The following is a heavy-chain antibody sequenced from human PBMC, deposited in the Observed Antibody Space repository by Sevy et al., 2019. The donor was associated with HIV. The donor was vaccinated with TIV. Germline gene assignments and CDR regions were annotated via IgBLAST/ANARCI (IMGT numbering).Heavy chain of an antibody. CDR3: AKDTRPYYFYAFDI. CDR2: ISWNSVTI. J-gene: IGHJ3*02. V-gene: IGHV3-9*01. D-gene: IGHD3-10*01. Sequence: GGSLRLSCVASGFTFDDYAMHWIRQDPGKGLEWVAGISWNSVTIDYADSVKGRFTISRDNAKNSLYMQMNSLRPEDTALYYCAKDTRPYYFYAFDIWGQRTMVTVSS. CDR1: GFTFDDYA.